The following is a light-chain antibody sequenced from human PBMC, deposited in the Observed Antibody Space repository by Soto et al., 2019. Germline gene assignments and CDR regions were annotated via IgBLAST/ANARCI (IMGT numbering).Light chain of an antibody. J-gene: IGKJ2*01. V-gene: IGKV3-20*01. CDR1: QSVSNKY. Sequence: EVVLTQSPGTLSLSPGERATLSCRASQSVSNKYLAWYQQKPGQAPRLLIFGSSDRATGIPDRFSRSGSGTDFTLTISRLEPEDFAVYYCQQYGSSPPYTFGQGTKLEIK. CDR2: GSS. CDR3: QQYGSSPPYT.